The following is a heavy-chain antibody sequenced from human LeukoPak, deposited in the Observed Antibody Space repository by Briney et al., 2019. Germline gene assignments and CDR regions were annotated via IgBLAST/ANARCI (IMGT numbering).Heavy chain of an antibody. CDR1: GFTFSSYG. CDR2: IWYDGGNK. V-gene: IGHV3-33*01. D-gene: IGHD3-22*01. Sequence: PGKSLRLSCAASGFTFSSYGMHWVRQAPGKGLEWVAVIWYDGGNKYCADSVKGRFTISRDNSKNTLYLQVNSLRAEDTAVYYCARARNDYDSSGFSALDLWGQGTLVTVSS. CDR3: ARARNDYDSSGFSALDL. J-gene: IGHJ5*02.